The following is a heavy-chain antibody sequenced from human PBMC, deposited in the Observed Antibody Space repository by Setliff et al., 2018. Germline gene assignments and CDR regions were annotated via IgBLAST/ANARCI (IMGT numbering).Heavy chain of an antibody. CDR1: GFIFKNYI. J-gene: IGHJ3*02. V-gene: IGHV3-21*01. Sequence: GSLRLSCAASGFIFKNYIMTWVRQAPGKGLEWVASISGSSSDIYYADSVKGRFSISRDNAKNSLYLQMNSLRAEDTAVYYCARPLHIMGTSTAYAFDIWGQGTMVTVSS. CDR2: ISGSSSDI. D-gene: IGHD1-26*01. CDR3: ARPLHIMGTSTAYAFDI.